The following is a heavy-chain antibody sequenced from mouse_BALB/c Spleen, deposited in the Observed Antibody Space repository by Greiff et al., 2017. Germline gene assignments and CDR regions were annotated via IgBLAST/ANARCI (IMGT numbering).Heavy chain of an antibody. CDR2: IWSGGST. CDR3: ASVYRRYAMDY. CDR1: GFSLTSYG. J-gene: IGHJ4*01. Sequence: VQLQESGPGLVQPSQSLSITCTVSGFSLTSYGVHWVRQSPGKGLKWLGVIWSGGSTDYNAAFISRLSISKDNSKSQVFFKMNSLQADDTAIYYCASVYRRYAMDYWGQGTSVTVSS. D-gene: IGHD1-1*01. V-gene: IGHV2-4-1*01.